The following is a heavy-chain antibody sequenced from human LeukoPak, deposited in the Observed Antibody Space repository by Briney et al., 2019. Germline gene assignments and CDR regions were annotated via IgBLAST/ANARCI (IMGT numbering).Heavy chain of an antibody. CDR1: GYTFTSYY. D-gene: IGHD2-15*01. J-gene: IGHJ4*02. Sequence: GASVKVSCKASGYTFTSYYMHWVRQAPGQGLEWMGIINPSGGSTSYAQKFQGRVTMTRDTSTSTVYMELSSLRSEDTAVYYCARDSGRAPATPARIFDYWGQGTLVTVSS. CDR3: ARDSGRAPATPARIFDY. V-gene: IGHV1-46*01. CDR2: INPSGGST.